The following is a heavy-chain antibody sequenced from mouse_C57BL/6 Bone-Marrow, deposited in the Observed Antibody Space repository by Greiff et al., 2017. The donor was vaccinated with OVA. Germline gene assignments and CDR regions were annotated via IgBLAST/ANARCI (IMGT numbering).Heavy chain of an antibody. J-gene: IGHJ1*03. Sequence: EVKLVESGEGLVKPGGSLKLSCAASGFTFSSYAMSWVRQTPEKRLEWVAYISSGGDYIYYADTVKGRFTISRDNARNTLYLQMSSLKSEDTAMYYGTRESHGSSSYWYFDVWGTGTTVTVSS. D-gene: IGHD1-1*01. CDR2: ISSGGDYI. V-gene: IGHV5-9-1*02. CDR3: TRESHGSSSYWYFDV. CDR1: GFTFSSYA.